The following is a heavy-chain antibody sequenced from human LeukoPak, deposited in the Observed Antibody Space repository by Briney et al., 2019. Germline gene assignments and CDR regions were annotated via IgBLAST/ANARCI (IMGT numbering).Heavy chain of an antibody. CDR2: IYTSGST. CDR3: ASNGMSSYSGGWVDY. Sequence: SETLSLTCTVSGGSISSYYWSWIRQPAGKGLEWIGRIYTSGSTNYNPSLKSRVTISVDRSKNQFSLKLSSVTAADTAVYYCASNGMSSYSGGWVDYWGQGTLVTVSS. D-gene: IGHD6-19*01. J-gene: IGHJ4*02. V-gene: IGHV4-4*07. CDR1: GGSISSYY.